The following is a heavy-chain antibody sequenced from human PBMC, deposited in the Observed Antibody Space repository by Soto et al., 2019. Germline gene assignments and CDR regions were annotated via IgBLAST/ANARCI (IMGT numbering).Heavy chain of an antibody. J-gene: IGHJ5*02. V-gene: IGHV4-30-4*01. CDR1: GVSVTNGDYY. CDR2: IYYTETT. Sequence: LSLTCAVSGVSVTNGDYYWTWLRQSPGKGLEWIGNIYYTETTNYNPSLNSRRSISIDTSRNQFSLQLTSVTAADTAIYYCARQRRSGYSLDPWGQGTLVTVSS. CDR3: ARQRRSGYSLDP. D-gene: IGHD1-26*01.